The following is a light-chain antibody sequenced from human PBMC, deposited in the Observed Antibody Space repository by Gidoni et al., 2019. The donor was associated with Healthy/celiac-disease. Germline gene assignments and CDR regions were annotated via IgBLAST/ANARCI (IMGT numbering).Light chain of an antibody. CDR1: QSISSW. V-gene: IGKV1-5*03. J-gene: IGKJ1*01. CDR2: KAS. CDR3: QQYNSYWT. Sequence: DIQMTQSPSTLSASVGDRVTITCRASQSISSWLAWYQQKPGKAPKLLIYKASSLESGVPSRFSGSGSGTGFTLTISSLQPDDFANYYCQQYNSYWTFGQGTKVEIK.